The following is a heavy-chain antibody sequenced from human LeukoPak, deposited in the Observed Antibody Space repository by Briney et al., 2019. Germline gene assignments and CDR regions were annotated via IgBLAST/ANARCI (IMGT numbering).Heavy chain of an antibody. Sequence: PGGSLRLSCAACGLTFNTYAMIWVRLAPGAGLEGVSLRSGRAFRTYYADSVKGRFTISRDNSRNTLYLQIITLRAADTAVYYCARIRMEWELRIGPSYYFDCWGQGTLVTVSS. J-gene: IGHJ4*02. V-gene: IGHV3-23*01. CDR1: GLTFNTYA. CDR3: ARIRMEWELRIGPSYYFDC. D-gene: IGHD1-26*01. CDR2: RSGRAFRT.